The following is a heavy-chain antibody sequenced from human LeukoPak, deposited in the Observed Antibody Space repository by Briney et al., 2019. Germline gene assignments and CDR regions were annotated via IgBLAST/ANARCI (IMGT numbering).Heavy chain of an antibody. J-gene: IGHJ4*02. CDR2: IGTIGDT. V-gene: IGHV3-13*01. D-gene: IGHD3-16*01. Sequence: GGSLRLSCAASGYGFSNYDVHWVRQAPGRGLEWVSCIGTIGDTYYAASVEGRFTISRHEARDSWYLQTGSRRAGDTVVYYCVRGGEGGFDFWGQGTLVTVSS. CDR1: GYGFSNYD. CDR3: VRGGEGGFDF.